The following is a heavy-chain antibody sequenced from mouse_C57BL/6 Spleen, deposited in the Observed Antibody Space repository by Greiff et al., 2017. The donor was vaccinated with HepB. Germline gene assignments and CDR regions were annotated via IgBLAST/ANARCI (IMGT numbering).Heavy chain of an antibody. D-gene: IGHD2-1*01. CDR1: GYSFTNYL. Sequence: QVQLKESGAELVRPGTSVKVSCKASGYSFTNYLIEWVKQRPGQGLEWIGVINPGSGGTNYNEKFKGKATLTADKSSSTAYMQLSSLTSEDSAVYFCAYGNHYFDYWGQGTTLTVSS. CDR2: INPGSGGT. J-gene: IGHJ2*01. V-gene: IGHV1-54*01. CDR3: AYGNHYFDY.